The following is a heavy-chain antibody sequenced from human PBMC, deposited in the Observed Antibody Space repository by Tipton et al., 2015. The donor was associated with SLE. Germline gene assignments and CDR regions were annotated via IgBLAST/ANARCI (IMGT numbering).Heavy chain of an antibody. CDR2: IYYSGST. CDR3: ARGPPYRAAAAPRYYYYYMDV. J-gene: IGHJ6*03. CDR1: GGSISSHY. D-gene: IGHD6-13*01. V-gene: IGHV4-59*11. Sequence: TLSLTCTVSGGSISSHYWSWIRQPPGKGLEWIGYIYYSGSTNYNPSLKSRVTIPVDTSKNQFSLKLSSVTAADTAVYYCARGPPYRAAAAPRYYYYYMDVWGKGTTVTVSS.